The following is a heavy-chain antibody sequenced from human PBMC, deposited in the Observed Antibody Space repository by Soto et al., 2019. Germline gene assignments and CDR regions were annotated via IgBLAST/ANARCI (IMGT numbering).Heavy chain of an antibody. J-gene: IGHJ3*02. CDR1: GFTFSSYD. CDR2: IGTAGDT. Sequence: GGSLSLARAASGFTFSSYDMHWVRQATGKGLEWVSAIGTAGDTYYPGSVKGRFTISRENAKNSLYLQMKSLRAGDTAVYYCARTIAVAGQSWDALDIWGQGTMVTVSS. D-gene: IGHD6-19*01. V-gene: IGHV3-13*01. CDR3: ARTIAVAGQSWDALDI.